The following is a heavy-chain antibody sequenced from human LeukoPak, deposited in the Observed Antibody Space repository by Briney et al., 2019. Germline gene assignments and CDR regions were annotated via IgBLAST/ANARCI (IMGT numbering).Heavy chain of an antibody. CDR1: GGSFSGYY. D-gene: IGHD3-9*01. J-gene: IGHJ4*02. CDR3: ARGRSDWQIDY. CDR2: INHSGST. V-gene: IGHV4-34*01. Sequence: LETLSLTCAVYGGSFSGYYWSWIRQPPGKGLEWIGEINHSGSTNYNPSLKSRVTISVDTSKNQFSLKLSSVTAADTAVYYCARGRSDWQIDYWGQGTLVTVSS.